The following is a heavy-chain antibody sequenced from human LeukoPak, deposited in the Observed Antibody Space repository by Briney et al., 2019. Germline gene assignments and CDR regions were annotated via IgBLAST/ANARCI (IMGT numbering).Heavy chain of an antibody. J-gene: IGHJ6*02. Sequence: GESLKISCKGSGYSFTSYWIGWVRQMPGKGLEWMGIIYPGDSDTRCSPSFQGQVTISADKSISTAYLQWSSLKASDTAMYYCAAIKYYGSGSYYAGYYYYGMDVWGQGTTVTVSS. CDR1: GYSFTSYW. V-gene: IGHV5-51*01. CDR3: AAIKYYGSGSYYAGYYYYGMDV. D-gene: IGHD3-10*01. CDR2: IYPGDSDT.